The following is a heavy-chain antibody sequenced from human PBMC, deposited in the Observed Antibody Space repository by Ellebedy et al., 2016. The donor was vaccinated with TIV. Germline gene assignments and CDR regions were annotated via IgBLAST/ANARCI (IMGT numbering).Heavy chain of an antibody. V-gene: IGHV3-23*01. D-gene: IGHD3-22*01. J-gene: IGHJ4*02. Sequence: GGSLRLXXAASGFTFSSYAMSWVRQAPGKGLEWVSAISGSGGSTCYADSVKGRFTISRDNSKNTLYLQMNSLRAEDTAVYYCAKEVGYYDSSGYYYAYWGQGTLVTVSS. CDR1: GFTFSSYA. CDR3: AKEVGYYDSSGYYYAY. CDR2: ISGSGGST.